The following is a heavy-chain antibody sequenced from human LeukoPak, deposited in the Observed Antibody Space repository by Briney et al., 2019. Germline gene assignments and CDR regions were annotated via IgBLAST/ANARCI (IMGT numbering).Heavy chain of an antibody. CDR2: ISGSGGSA. Sequence: GGSLRLSCAASGFTFSSYAMTWVRQAPGKGLEWVSVISGSGGSAHYADSAKGRFTISRDNSEKTLYLQMNSLRAEDTAVYYCAKYTKDLYYDSSGSFDYWGQGTLVTVSS. CDR1: GFTFSSYA. D-gene: IGHD3-22*01. CDR3: AKYTKDLYYDSSGSFDY. J-gene: IGHJ4*02. V-gene: IGHV3-23*01.